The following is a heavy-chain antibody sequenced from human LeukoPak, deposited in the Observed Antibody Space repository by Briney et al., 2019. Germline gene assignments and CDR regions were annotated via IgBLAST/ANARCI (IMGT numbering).Heavy chain of an antibody. Sequence: ASVKVSCKASGGTFSSYAISWVRQAPGQGLEWMGGIIPIFGTANYAQKFQGRVTITADESTSTAYMELSSLRSEDTAVYYCARDPSRSAMASSWGQGILVTVSS. V-gene: IGHV1-69*13. CDR3: ARDPSRSAMASS. CDR1: GGTFSSYA. CDR2: IIPIFGTA. D-gene: IGHD5-18*01. J-gene: IGHJ5*02.